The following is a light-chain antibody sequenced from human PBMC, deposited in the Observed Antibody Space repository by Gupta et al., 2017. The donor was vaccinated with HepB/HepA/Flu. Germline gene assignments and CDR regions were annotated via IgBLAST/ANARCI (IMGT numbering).Light chain of an antibody. CDR3: AAWDDSMSGPV. V-gene: IGLV1-47*01. CDR1: SSNFGSNY. Sequence: QSVLTQPPSASGTPGQRVTISCSGSSSNFGSNYVYWYQQLPGTAPKVLSYRSDQRSSGVPDRFSGSKSGTSASLTISGLRAEEEADYYCAAWDDSMSGPVFGTGTKVTVL. CDR2: RSD. J-gene: IGLJ1*01.